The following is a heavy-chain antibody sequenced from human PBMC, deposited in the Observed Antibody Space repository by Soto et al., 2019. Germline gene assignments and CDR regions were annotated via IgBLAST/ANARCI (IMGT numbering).Heavy chain of an antibody. J-gene: IGHJ4*02. CDR1: GFTFSSYA. Sequence: GSLRLSCAASGFTFSSYAMHWVRQAPGKGLEWVAVISYDGSNKYYADSVKGRFTISRDNSKNTLYLQMNSLRAEDTAVYYCARHGRRDFYYDSSGLDYWGQGTLVTVSS. CDR3: ARHGRRDFYYDSSGLDY. D-gene: IGHD3-22*01. V-gene: IGHV3-30-3*01. CDR2: ISYDGSNK.